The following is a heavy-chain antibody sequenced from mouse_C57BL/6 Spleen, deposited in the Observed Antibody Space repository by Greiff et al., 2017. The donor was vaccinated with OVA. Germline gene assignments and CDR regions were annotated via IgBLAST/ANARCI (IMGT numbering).Heavy chain of an antibody. CDR3: AREVDSSGYVFAY. V-gene: IGHV1-82*01. CDR1: GYAFSSSW. Sequence: VKLLESGPELVKPGASVKISCKASGYAFSSSWMNWVKQRPGKGLEWIGRIYPGDGDTNYNGKFKGKATLTADKSSSTAYMQLSSLTSEDSAVYFCAREVDSSGYVFAYWGQGTLVTVSA. D-gene: IGHD3-2*02. J-gene: IGHJ3*01. CDR2: IYPGDGDT.